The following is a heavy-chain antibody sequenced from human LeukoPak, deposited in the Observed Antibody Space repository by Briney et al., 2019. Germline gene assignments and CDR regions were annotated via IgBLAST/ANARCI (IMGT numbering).Heavy chain of an antibody. D-gene: IGHD3-22*01. V-gene: IGHV3-23*01. CDR2: IRGSGATT. Sequence: GGSLRLSCAASGFTVTTYAMTWVRQAPGKGLEWVSSIRGSGATTYYADSVKGRFTSSRDNSKNTLYLQMNSLRAEDTAVYYCARDYYDSSGYYPWGYWGQGTLVTVSS. J-gene: IGHJ4*02. CDR1: GFTVTTYA. CDR3: ARDYYDSSGYYPWGY.